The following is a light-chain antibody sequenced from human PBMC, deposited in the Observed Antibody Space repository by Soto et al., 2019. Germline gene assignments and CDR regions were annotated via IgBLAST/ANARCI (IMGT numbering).Light chain of an antibody. V-gene: IGKV3-20*01. CDR3: QQFGSSPLVFT. CDR1: QSISSSS. CDR2: DAS. Sequence: EIVLTQSPGTLSLSPGEGATLFCRASQSISSSSLAWYQQKPGQAPRLLIYDASSRATGIPDRFSGSWSGTDFTLTIISMEPDDFAMYYCQQFGSSPLVFTFGAGTKVDIK. J-gene: IGKJ3*01.